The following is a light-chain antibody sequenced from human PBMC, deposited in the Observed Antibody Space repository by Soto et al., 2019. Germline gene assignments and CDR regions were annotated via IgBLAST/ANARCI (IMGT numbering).Light chain of an antibody. Sequence: EIVLTQSPGTLSLSPGERATLSCRASQSVSSTYIAWYQQNPGRAPRLLIYGASSRATGIPDRFSGSGSRTDFTLTISRLEPEDFAVYFCQQYGRSPPFTFGQGTKVEIK. CDR1: QSVSSTY. V-gene: IGKV3-20*01. CDR3: QQYGRSPPFT. CDR2: GAS. J-gene: IGKJ2*01.